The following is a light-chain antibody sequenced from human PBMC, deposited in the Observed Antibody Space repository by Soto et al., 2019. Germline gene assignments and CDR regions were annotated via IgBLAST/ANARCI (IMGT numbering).Light chain of an antibody. J-gene: IGLJ2*01. CDR3: CSYTSSDTPV. Sequence: QSALTQPASVSGSPGQSITISCTGTSSDVGDYTYVSWYQHHPGKAPKVMIYDVTNRPSGVSNRFSGSKSGNTASLTISGLQTEDEADYYCCSYTSSDTPVFGGGTKLTVL. CDR2: DVT. CDR1: SSDVGDYTY. V-gene: IGLV2-14*03.